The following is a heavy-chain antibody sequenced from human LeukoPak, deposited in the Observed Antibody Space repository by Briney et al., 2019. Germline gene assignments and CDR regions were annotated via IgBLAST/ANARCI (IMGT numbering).Heavy chain of an antibody. Sequence: GPLRLSCAASGFTFSSYAMSWVRQAPRKGLEWVSAISGSGGSTYYADSVKGRFTISRDNSKNTLYLQMNSLRAEDTAVYYCASLYDFWSGPEYFQHWGQGTLVTVSS. V-gene: IGHV3-23*01. J-gene: IGHJ1*01. D-gene: IGHD3-3*01. CDR2: ISGSGGST. CDR1: GFTFSSYA. CDR3: ASLYDFWSGPEYFQH.